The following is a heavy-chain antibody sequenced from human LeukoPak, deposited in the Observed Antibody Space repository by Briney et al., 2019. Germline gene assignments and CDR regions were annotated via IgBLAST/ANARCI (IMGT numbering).Heavy chain of an antibody. CDR2: IRYDGSNK. CDR3: AKIPSAVPGRGFDY. Sequence: GGSLRLSCAASGFTFSGSAMHWVRQAPDKGLEWVAFIRYDGSNKYYADSVKGRFTISRDNSKNTLYLQMNSLRDEDTAVYYCAKIPSAVPGRGFDYWGQGTLVTVSS. J-gene: IGHJ4*02. D-gene: IGHD6-19*01. CDR1: GFTFSGSA. V-gene: IGHV3-30*02.